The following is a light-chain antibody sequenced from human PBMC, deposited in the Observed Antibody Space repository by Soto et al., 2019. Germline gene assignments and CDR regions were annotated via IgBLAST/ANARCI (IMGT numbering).Light chain of an antibody. CDR2: GAS. CDR1: QSFRSN. CDR3: QQRSNWPPAIT. V-gene: IGKV3-15*01. J-gene: IGKJ5*01. Sequence: EIVMTQSPGTLSVSAGERATLSCMASQSFRSNLAWYQQKPGQAARLLIYGASTRATGIPARSSGSGSGTEFTLTISSLQSEDFAVYYCQQRSNWPPAITFGQGTRLEI.